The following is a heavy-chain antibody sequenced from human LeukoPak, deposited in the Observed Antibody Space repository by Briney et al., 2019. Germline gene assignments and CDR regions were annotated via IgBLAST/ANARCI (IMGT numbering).Heavy chain of an antibody. D-gene: IGHD3-10*01. CDR1: GGSFSFYF. Sequence: SETLSLTCAVSGGSFSFYFCHWIRQSPGKGLEWIGEIDNRGSIQYNPSHRSRVTISLDTSRNHFSLKLASVTAADTAVYFCARDSHSGFEWGQGTLVTVSS. CDR2: IDNRGSI. CDR3: ARDSHSGFE. J-gene: IGHJ4*02. V-gene: IGHV4-34*01.